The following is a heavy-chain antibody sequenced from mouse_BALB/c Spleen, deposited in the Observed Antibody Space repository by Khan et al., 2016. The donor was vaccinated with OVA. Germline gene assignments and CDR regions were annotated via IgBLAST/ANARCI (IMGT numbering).Heavy chain of an antibody. D-gene: IGHD1-1*01. J-gene: IGHJ2*01. CDR1: GYTFTSYW. V-gene: IGHV1S81*02. CDR3: ARIKKIVATYFDY. Sequence: QVQLKESGAELVKAGASVKMSCKASGYTFTSYWMHWVKQRLGQGLEWFAETNPTNGRTYYNEKFKSKATLTVDKSSSTAYMLLSGPTFEDSAVYYCARIKKIVATYFDYWGQCTTLTVSS. CDR2: TNPTNGRT.